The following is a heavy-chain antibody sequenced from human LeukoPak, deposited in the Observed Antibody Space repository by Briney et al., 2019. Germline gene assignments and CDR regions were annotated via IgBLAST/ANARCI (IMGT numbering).Heavy chain of an antibody. D-gene: IGHD4-23*01. V-gene: IGHV3-30*02. Sequence: GGSLRLSCATSGFSSRNYAIHWVRQAPGKGLAWVACIRYGGSNEYHADSVKGRFTISRDNSKNTLYLQMNSLKVEDTALYYCAKFSPYGGNSYWGQGTLVTVSS. CDR2: IRYGGSNE. CDR1: GFSSRNYA. J-gene: IGHJ4*02. CDR3: AKFSPYGGNSY.